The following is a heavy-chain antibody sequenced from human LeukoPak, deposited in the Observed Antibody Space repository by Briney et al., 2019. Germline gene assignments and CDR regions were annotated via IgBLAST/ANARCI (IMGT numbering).Heavy chain of an antibody. CDR2: IYPGDSDT. J-gene: IGHJ4*02. Sequence: GESLQISCKGSGYSFTSYWIGWVRQLPGKGLEWMGIIYPGDSDTRYSPSFQGQVTISADKSISTAYLRWSSLKASDTATYYCARPTDSSSWTRLGYWGQGTLVTVSS. CDR1: GYSFTSYW. V-gene: IGHV5-51*01. CDR3: ARPTDSSSWTRLGY. D-gene: IGHD6-13*01.